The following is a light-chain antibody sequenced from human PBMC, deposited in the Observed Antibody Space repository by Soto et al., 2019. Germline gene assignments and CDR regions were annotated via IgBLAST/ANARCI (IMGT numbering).Light chain of an antibody. J-gene: IGKJ5*01. V-gene: IGKV1-5*03. CDR2: KAS. CDR1: QTIINW. Sequence: DIQMTQSPSTLSASVGDRVTITCRASQTIINWLAWYQQKPGKAPKLLIYKASTLEGEVPSRFSGSGSETEFTLTISSLQPEDFATYYCQQANSFPITFGQGTRLEI. CDR3: QQANSFPIT.